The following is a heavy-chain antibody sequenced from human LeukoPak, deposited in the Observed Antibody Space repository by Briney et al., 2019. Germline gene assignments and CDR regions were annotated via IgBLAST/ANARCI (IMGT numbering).Heavy chain of an antibody. CDR1: GGTFSSYA. J-gene: IGHJ5*02. CDR3: ARELTLGIAVAGTGSWFDP. D-gene: IGHD6-19*01. Sequence: SVKVSCKASGGTFSSYAISWVRQAPGQGLEWMGRIIPIFGIANYAQKFQGRVTITADKSTSTAYMELSSLRSEDTAVYYCARELTLGIAVAGTGSWFDPWGQGTLVTVSS. V-gene: IGHV1-69*04. CDR2: IIPIFGIA.